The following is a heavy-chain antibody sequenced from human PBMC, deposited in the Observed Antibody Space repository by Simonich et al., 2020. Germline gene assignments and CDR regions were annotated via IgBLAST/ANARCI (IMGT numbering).Heavy chain of an antibody. D-gene: IGHD3-10*01. CDR3: ARTNTMRELDTMVRGVDYFDY. CDR2: IIPFLVIE. CDR1: GGTFSSYA. V-gene: IGHV1-69*09. J-gene: IGHJ4*02. Sequence: QVQLVQSGAEVKKPGSSVKVSCKASGGTFSSYAISWVRQAPGKGLEWMGGIIPFLVIETYAQRFQGRVTITADKSTSTAYMELSSLRSEDTAVYYCARTNTMRELDTMVRGVDYFDYWGQGTLVTVSS.